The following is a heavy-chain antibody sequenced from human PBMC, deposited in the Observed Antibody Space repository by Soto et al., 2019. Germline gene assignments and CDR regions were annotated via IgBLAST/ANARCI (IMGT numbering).Heavy chain of an antibody. CDR2: ISSSSSTI. J-gene: IGHJ6*02. CDR3: AREGTPGYDFWSGYYPPQEYYYYYYGMDV. CDR1: GFTFSSYS. D-gene: IGHD3-3*01. V-gene: IGHV3-48*02. Sequence: GGSLRLSCAASGFTFSSYSMNWVRQAPGKGLEWVSYISSSSSTIYYADSVKGRFTISRDNAKNSLYLQMNSLRDEDTAVYYCAREGTPGYDFWSGYYPPQEYYYYYYGMDVWGQGTTVTVSS.